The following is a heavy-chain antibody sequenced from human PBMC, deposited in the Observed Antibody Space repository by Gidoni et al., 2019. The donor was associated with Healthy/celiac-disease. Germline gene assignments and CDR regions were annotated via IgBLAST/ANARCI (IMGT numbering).Heavy chain of an antibody. D-gene: IGHD2-2*02. Sequence: QVQLQESGPGLVKPSETLSLTCAVSGYSISSGYYWGWIRQPPGKGLEWIGSIYHSGSTYYNPSLKSRVTISVDTSKNQFSLKLSSVTAADTAVYYCARDAGTDQLLYEEGWDWFDPWGQGTLVTVSS. CDR2: IYHSGST. J-gene: IGHJ5*02. V-gene: IGHV4-38-2*02. CDR3: ARDAGTDQLLYEEGWDWFDP. CDR1: GYSISSGYY.